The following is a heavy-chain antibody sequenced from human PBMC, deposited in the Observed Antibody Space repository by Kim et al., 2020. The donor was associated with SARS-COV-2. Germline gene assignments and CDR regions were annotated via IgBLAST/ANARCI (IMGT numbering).Heavy chain of an antibody. D-gene: IGHD6-13*01. V-gene: IGHV3-15*01. CDR2: IKSKTDGEAT. J-gene: IGHJ4*02. Sequence: GGSLRLSCAASGFPFSNVWMSWVRQARGRGLEWVGRIKSKTDGEATDYAAPVKGRFTMSRDDSKNTLHLQMNSLETEDTGVYYCTTLISAAGRGYWGQGTLVTVSS. CDR1: GFPFSNVW. CDR3: TTLISAAGRGY.